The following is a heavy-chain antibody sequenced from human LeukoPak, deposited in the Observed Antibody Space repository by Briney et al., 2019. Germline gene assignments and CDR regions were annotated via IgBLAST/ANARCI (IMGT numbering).Heavy chain of an antibody. D-gene: IGHD1-1*01. J-gene: IGHJ4*02. CDR3: ARDWNRYAY. CDR1: GGSISSSSYY. CDR2: ISYSGST. Sequence: PSETLSLTCTVSGGSISSSSYYWGWIRQPPGKGLEWIGSISYSGSTYYNPSLKSRVTISVDTSKSQFSLYMDSVTAADTAVYYCARDWNRYAYWGQGTLVTVSS. V-gene: IGHV4-39*07.